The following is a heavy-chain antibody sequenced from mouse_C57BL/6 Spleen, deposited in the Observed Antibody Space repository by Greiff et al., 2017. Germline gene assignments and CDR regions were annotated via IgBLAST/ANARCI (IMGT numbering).Heavy chain of an antibody. V-gene: IGHV5-16*01. Sequence: EVKLVESEGGLVQPGSSMKLSCTASGFTFSDYYMAWVRQVPEKGLEWVANINYDGSSTYYLDSLKSRFIISRDNAKNILYLQMSSLKSEDTATYYCARDRDYYGSIYWYFDVWGTGTTVTVSS. J-gene: IGHJ1*03. CDR1: GFTFSDYY. CDR2: INYDGSST. D-gene: IGHD1-1*01. CDR3: ARDRDYYGSIYWYFDV.